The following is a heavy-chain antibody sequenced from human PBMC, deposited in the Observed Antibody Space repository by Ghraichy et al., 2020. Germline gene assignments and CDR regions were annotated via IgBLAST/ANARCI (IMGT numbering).Heavy chain of an antibody. CDR2: ISNSSEYI. D-gene: IGHD5/OR15-5a*01. CDR1: GFNLRTYT. V-gene: IGHV3-21*01. CDR3: ARCLGFCNSVSCYDYYYGVDV. J-gene: IGHJ6*02. Sequence: GGSLRLSCAASGFNLRTYTMNWVRQAPGKGLEWVSSISNSSEYIYYRDPVKGRFTISRDNSENSLDLPMNALRVEDKAVYLCARCLGFCNSVSCYDYYYGVDVWGQGTTVTVSS.